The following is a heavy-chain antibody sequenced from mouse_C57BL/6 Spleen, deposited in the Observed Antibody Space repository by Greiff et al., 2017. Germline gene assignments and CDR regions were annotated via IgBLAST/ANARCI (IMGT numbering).Heavy chain of an antibody. CDR1: GFTFSDYY. CDR3: ARPIYYGNYVDYFDY. D-gene: IGHD2-1*01. V-gene: IGHV5-16*01. CDR2: INYDGSST. Sequence: EVKVVESEGGLVQPGSSMKLSCTASGFTFSDYYMAWVRQVPEKGLEWVANINYDGSSTYYLDSLKSRFIISRDNAKNIIYLQMSSLKSEDTATYYCARPIYYGNYVDYFDYWGQGTTLTVSS. J-gene: IGHJ2*01.